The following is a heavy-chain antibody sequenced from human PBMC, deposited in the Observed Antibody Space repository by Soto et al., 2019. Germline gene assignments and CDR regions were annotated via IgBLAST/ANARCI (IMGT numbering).Heavy chain of an antibody. CDR3: ARGLANYYDSNGSRDAFDM. V-gene: IGHV1-8*01. CDR1: GYTFTSYD. D-gene: IGHD3-22*01. Sequence: ASVKVSCKASGYTFTSYDINWVRQATGEGLEWMGWMNPNSGNTGYAQKFQGRVTMTRNTSISTAYMELSSLRSEDTAVYYCARGLANYYDSNGSRDAFDMWGQGTLVTV. J-gene: IGHJ3*02. CDR2: MNPNSGNT.